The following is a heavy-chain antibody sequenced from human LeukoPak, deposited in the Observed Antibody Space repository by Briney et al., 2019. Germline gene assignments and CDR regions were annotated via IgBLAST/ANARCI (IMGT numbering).Heavy chain of an antibody. Sequence: GGSLRLSCAASGFTFSSYWMHWVRQAPGKGLVWVSRINSDGSSTSYADSVKGRFTISRDNAKNTLYLQMNSLRAEDTAVYYCARYSGSGWGYFDLWGRGTLVTVSS. CDR1: GFTFSSYW. CDR2: INSDGSST. V-gene: IGHV3-74*01. CDR3: ARYSGSGWGYFDL. J-gene: IGHJ2*01. D-gene: IGHD6-19*01.